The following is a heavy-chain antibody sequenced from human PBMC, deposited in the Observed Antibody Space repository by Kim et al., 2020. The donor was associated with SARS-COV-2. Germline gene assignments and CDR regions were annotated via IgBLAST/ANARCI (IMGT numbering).Heavy chain of an antibody. V-gene: IGHV3-30*04. CDR2: ISSDGNNG. CDR1: GFTFSSYA. D-gene: IGHD1-26*01. J-gene: IGHJ5*02. CDR3: ARPGILGPTYWFDP. Sequence: GGSLRLSCAASGFTFSSYALLWARQAPGKGLEWVAVISSDGNNGYFADSVKGRFTINRDDSKSTLYLQMNSLRAEDTAVYYCARPGILGPTYWFDPWGQGTLVTVSS.